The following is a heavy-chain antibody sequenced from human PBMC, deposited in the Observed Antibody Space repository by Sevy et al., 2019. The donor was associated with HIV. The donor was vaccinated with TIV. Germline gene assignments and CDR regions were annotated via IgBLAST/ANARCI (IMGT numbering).Heavy chain of an antibody. V-gene: IGHV4-31*03. CDR1: GGSISSGGYY. Sequence: SETLSLTCTVSGGSISSGGYYWSWIRQHPGKGLEWIGYIYYSGSTYYNPSLKSRVTISVDTSKNQFSLKLSSVTAADTAVYYCARARFLEWLLSNWFDPWGQGTLVTVSS. D-gene: IGHD3-3*01. CDR2: IYYSGST. J-gene: IGHJ5*02. CDR3: ARARFLEWLLSNWFDP.